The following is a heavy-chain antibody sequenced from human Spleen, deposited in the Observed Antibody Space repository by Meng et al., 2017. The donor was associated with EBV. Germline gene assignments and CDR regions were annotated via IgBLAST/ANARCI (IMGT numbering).Heavy chain of an antibody. V-gene: IGHV4-30-4*01. Sequence: QVQLQESGRGQVKTSLTLSLTCAVSGGSSSVGFYYWAWIRQPPGKGLEWIGYINYSGSTYYSPSLKSRVTISADTSKNQFSLKLSSVTAADTAVYYCARDPLCGNYLGAFDSWGQGTLVTVSS. CDR1: GGSSSVGFYY. CDR2: INYSGST. J-gene: IGHJ4*02. D-gene: IGHD1-7*01. CDR3: ARDPLCGNYLGAFDS.